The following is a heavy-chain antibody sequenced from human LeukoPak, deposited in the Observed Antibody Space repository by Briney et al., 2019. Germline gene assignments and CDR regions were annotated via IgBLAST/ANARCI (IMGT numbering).Heavy chain of an antibody. J-gene: IGHJ6*03. CDR3: ARGRAPGLLSYYYYYMDV. CDR1: GYTFTGYY. CDR2: INPNSGGT. V-gene: IGHV1-2*02. Sequence: ASVKVSCKASGYTFTGYYMHWVRQAPGQGLEWMGWINPNSGGTNYAQKFQGRVTMTRDTSISTAYMELSRLRSDDTAVYYCARGRAPGLLSYYYYYMDVWGKGTTVTVSS. D-gene: IGHD2-15*01.